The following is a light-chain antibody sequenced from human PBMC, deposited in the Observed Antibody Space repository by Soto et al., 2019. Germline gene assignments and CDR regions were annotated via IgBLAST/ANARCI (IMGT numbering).Light chain of an antibody. CDR3: QQYNNWPIT. CDR1: QKILSN. Sequence: EIVMTQSPATLSVSPGERSTLSCRASQKILSNLAWYQQKPGQAPRLLIYGASTRATGIPARFSGSGSGTEFTRTISSLQSEDFEIYYCQQYNNWPITFGQGTRLEIK. J-gene: IGKJ5*01. V-gene: IGKV3-15*01. CDR2: GAS.